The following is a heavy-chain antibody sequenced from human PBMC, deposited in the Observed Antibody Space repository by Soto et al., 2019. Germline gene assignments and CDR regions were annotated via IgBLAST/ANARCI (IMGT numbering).Heavy chain of an antibody. V-gene: IGHV5-51*01. CDR2: IYPGDSDT. CDR1: GYSVTSYW. CDR3: ARQGYYGDYVGAFDI. Sequence: GYSLKISCKGSGYSVTSYWIGWVRQMPRKGLEWMGIIYPGDSDTRYSPSFQGQVTISADKSISTAYLQLSSLKASDTAMYYCARQGYYGDYVGAFDIWGQGTMVTVSS. J-gene: IGHJ3*02. D-gene: IGHD4-17*01.